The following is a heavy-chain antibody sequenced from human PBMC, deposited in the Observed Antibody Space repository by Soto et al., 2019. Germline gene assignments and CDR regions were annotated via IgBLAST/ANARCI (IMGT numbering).Heavy chain of an antibody. Sequence: QVQLVQSGAEVKKPGASVKVSCKASGYTFTSYGISWVRQAPGQGLEWMGWISAYNGNTNYAQKLQGSVTMTTDTSTITAYMEQRSLRSDDTAVYYCARDQGSSGWSRSDFDYWGQGNLVTGSS. J-gene: IGHJ4*02. D-gene: IGHD6-19*01. CDR3: ARDQGSSGWSRSDFDY. CDR2: ISAYNGNT. V-gene: IGHV1-18*04. CDR1: GYTFTSYG.